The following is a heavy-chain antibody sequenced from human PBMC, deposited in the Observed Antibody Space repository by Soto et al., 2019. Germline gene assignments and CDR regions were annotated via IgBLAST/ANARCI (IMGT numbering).Heavy chain of an antibody. V-gene: IGHV4-31*03. CDR1: GGSISSGGYY. J-gene: IGHJ5*02. Sequence: SETLSLTCTVSGGSISSGGYYWSWIRQHPGKGLEWIGYIYYSGSTYYNPSLRSRVTISVDTSKNQFSLKLSSVTAADTAVYYCARARWETKYNWFDPWGQGTLVTVSS. D-gene: IGHD1-26*01. CDR3: ARARWETKYNWFDP. CDR2: IYYSGST.